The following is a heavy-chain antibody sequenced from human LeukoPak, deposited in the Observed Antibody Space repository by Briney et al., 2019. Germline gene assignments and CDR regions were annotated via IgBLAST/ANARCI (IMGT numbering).Heavy chain of an antibody. Sequence: PSETLSLTYTVSGGSISSYYWSWIRQPAGKGLGWIGRIYTSGSTNYNPSLKSRVTMSVDTSKNQFSLKLSSVTAADTAVYYCARTFSYGASWYFDLWGRGTLVTVSS. D-gene: IGHD4-17*01. CDR1: GGSISSYY. CDR2: IYTSGST. V-gene: IGHV4-4*07. J-gene: IGHJ2*01. CDR3: ARTFSYGASWYFDL.